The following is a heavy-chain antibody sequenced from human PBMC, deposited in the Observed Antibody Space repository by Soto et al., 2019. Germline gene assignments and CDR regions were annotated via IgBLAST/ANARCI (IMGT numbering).Heavy chain of an antibody. D-gene: IGHD3-22*01. CDR1: GGSISSGDYY. Sequence: QVQLQESGPGLVKPSQTLSLTCTVSGGSISSGDYYWSWIRQPPGKGLEWIGYIYYSGSTYYNPSLKSRVTISVDTSKNQFSLKLSSVTAADTAVYYCARGGEVDDSGYYYAYDYWGQGTLVTVSS. V-gene: IGHV4-30-4*01. CDR3: ARGGEVDDSGYYYAYDY. J-gene: IGHJ4*02. CDR2: IYYSGST.